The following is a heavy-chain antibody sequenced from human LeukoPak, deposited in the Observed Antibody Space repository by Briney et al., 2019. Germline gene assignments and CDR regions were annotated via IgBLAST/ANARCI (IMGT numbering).Heavy chain of an antibody. CDR3: ATDREGDPSAYYLV. D-gene: IGHD3-22*01. Sequence: PGGSLRLSCAASGFTFSGYAMSWVRQAPGKGLEWVSTISDNGSRTYYADSVKGRFTISRDNSKNTLFLQMNSLRAEDSAVYYCATDREGDPSAYYLVGGQGTLITVSS. CDR2: ISDNGSRT. J-gene: IGHJ4*02. V-gene: IGHV3-23*01. CDR1: GFTFSGYA.